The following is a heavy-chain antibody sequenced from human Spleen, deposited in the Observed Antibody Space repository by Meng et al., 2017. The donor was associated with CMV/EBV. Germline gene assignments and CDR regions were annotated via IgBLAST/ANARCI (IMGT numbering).Heavy chain of an antibody. V-gene: IGHV1-69*05. CDR2: IIPMFGTG. D-gene: IGHD6-13*01. Sequence: SVKVSCKASGCTFSSYAFTWVRQAPGQGLEWMGGIIPMFGTGSNAQRFQGRVTITTDELTSTDYMELNSLRSEDTAVYDCARLAAAGTGYYYYGMDVWGQGTTVTVSS. CDR1: GCTFSSYA. J-gene: IGHJ6*02. CDR3: ARLAAAGTGYYYYGMDV.